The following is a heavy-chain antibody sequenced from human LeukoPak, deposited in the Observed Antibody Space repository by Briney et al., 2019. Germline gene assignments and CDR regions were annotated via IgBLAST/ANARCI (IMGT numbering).Heavy chain of an antibody. V-gene: IGHV1-3*01. CDR1: GYTFTSYA. CDR2: INAGNGNT. J-gene: IGHJ4*02. D-gene: IGHD3-9*01. Sequence: GASVTVSCKASGYTFTSYAMHWVRQAPGQRLEWMGWINAGNGNTKYSQKFQGRVTITTDTSASTAYMELSSLRSEDTAVYYCASSTRYDILTGALDYWGQGTLVTVSS. CDR3: ASSTRYDILTGALDY.